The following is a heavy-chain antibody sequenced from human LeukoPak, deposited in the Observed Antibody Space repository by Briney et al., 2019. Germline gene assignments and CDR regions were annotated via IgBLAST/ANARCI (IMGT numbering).Heavy chain of an antibody. CDR2: IKSKVDGGTP. V-gene: IGHV3-15*07. CDR3: TTESVTSQGYYFDSSGYDY. J-gene: IGHJ4*02. D-gene: IGHD3-22*01. CDR1: GFSFGDAW. Sequence: GGSLRLSCAASGFSFGDAWMNWVRQAPGKGLEWVGHIKSKVDGGTPDYVAPVKGRFTISRDDSKNTLYLQMSSLKTEDTAVYYCTTESVTSQGYYFDSSGYDYWGQGTLVTVSS.